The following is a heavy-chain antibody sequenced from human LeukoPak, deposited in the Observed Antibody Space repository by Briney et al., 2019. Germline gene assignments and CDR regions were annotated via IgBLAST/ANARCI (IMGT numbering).Heavy chain of an antibody. CDR1: VGTFSSYA. Sequence: GASVKVSCKASVGTFSSYAISWVRQAPGQGLEWMGGIIPIFGTANYAQKFQGRVTITADESTSTVYMELSSLRSEDTAVYYCARALGGSLITTPKIVGTESGTYYYMDVWGKGTTVTVSS. D-gene: IGHD1-14*01. V-gene: IGHV1-69*13. CDR2: IIPIFGTA. J-gene: IGHJ6*03. CDR3: ARALGGSLITTPKIVGTESGTYYYMDV.